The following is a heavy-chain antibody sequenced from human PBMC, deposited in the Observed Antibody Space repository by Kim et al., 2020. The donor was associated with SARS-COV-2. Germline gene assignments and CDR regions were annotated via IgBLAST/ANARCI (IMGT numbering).Heavy chain of an antibody. CDR3: ARVLNSAMVRTIRYFDY. J-gene: IGHJ4*02. CDR2: INSDGSST. CDR1: GFTFSSYW. D-gene: IGHD3-10*01. V-gene: IGHV3-74*01. Sequence: GGSLRLSCAASGFTFSSYWMHWVRQAPGKGLVWVSRINSDGSSTSYADSVKGRFTICRDNAKNTLYLQMNSMRAEDTAVYYCARVLNSAMVRTIRYFDYWGQATLVTVSS.